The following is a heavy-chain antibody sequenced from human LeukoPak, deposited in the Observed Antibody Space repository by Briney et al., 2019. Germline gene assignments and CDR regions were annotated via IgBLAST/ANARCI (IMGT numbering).Heavy chain of an antibody. Sequence: ASVKVSCKASGYTFTSYYMHWVRQAPGQGLEWMGIINPSGGSTSYAQKFQGRVTMARDMSTSTAYMELSSLRSEDTAVYYCARGSGSGSYYNRYYYMDVWGKGTTVTVSS. CDR1: GYTFTSYY. V-gene: IGHV1-46*01. CDR2: INPSGGST. D-gene: IGHD3-10*01. J-gene: IGHJ6*03. CDR3: ARGSGSGSYYNRYYYMDV.